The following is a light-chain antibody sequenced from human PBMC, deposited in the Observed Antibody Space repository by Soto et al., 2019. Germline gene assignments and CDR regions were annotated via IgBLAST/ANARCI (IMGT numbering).Light chain of an antibody. CDR2: DAS. Sequence: DIQMTQSPSTLSASVGDRVTITCRASQSISSWLAWYQQKPGKAPKLLIYDASSLKSGVPSRFSGSGSGTKFTLTISSLQPDDFATYYCQQYNSYSWTFGQGTKV. V-gene: IGKV1-5*01. J-gene: IGKJ1*01. CDR1: QSISSW. CDR3: QQYNSYSWT.